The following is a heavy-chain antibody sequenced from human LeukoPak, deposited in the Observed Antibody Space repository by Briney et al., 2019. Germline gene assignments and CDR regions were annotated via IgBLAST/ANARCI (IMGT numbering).Heavy chain of an antibody. V-gene: IGHV3-7*01. CDR1: GFTFSTAW. J-gene: IGHJ4*02. CDR3: ARDHHSGALDY. CDR2: INQGGSVT. Sequence: GGSLRLSCAPSGFTFSTAWMTWVRQAPGKGLEWLGNINQGGSVTNYVDSVKGRFSISRDNAKNTMYLQMSSLRVEDTAVYYCARDHHSGALDYWGQGTLVTVSS. D-gene: IGHD1-26*01.